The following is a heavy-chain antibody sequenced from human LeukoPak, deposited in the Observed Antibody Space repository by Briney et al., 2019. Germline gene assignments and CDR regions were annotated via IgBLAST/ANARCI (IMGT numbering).Heavy chain of an antibody. CDR1: GYSFTSYW. J-gene: IGHJ5*02. CDR2: IDPSDSYT. Sequence: GESLKISCKGSGYSFTSYWISWVRQKPGKGLEWMGRIDPSDSYTNYSPSFQGHVTISADKSISTAYLQWSSLKASDTAMYYCERLDYGDYVGKYNWFDPWGQGTLVTVSS. CDR3: ERLDYGDYVGKYNWFDP. V-gene: IGHV5-10-1*01. D-gene: IGHD4-17*01.